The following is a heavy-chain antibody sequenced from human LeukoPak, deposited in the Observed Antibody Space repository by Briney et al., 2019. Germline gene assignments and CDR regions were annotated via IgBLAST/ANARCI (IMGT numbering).Heavy chain of an antibody. Sequence: GGSLRLSCAASGFAFSNYAIHWVRQAPGRGPEWVAVISYDGSNRYYGDSVKGRFTISRDNSKNTLYLQVNSLRVEDTAVYYCARERIAATGTGWFDPWGQGTLVTVSS. D-gene: IGHD6-13*01. CDR2: ISYDGSNR. V-gene: IGHV3-30*04. CDR3: ARERIAATGTGWFDP. CDR1: GFAFSNYA. J-gene: IGHJ5*02.